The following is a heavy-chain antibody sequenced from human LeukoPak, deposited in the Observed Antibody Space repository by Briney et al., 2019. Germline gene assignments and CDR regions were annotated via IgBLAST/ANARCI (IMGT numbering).Heavy chain of an antibody. Sequence: GGSLRLSCAASGFTFSSYWMHWVRQAPGKGLVWVSRINSDGSSTSYADSVKGRFTISRDNAKNTLYLQMNSLRAEDTAVYYCARGSYGDYVRAFDIWGQGTMVTVSS. D-gene: IGHD4-17*01. CDR2: INSDGSST. CDR3: ARGSYGDYVRAFDI. V-gene: IGHV3-74*01. CDR1: GFTFSSYW. J-gene: IGHJ3*02.